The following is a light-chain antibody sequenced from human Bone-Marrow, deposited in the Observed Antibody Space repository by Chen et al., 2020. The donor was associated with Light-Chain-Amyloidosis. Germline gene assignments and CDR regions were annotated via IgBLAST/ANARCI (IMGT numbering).Light chain of an antibody. V-gene: IGLV3-21*02. Sequence: SYVLTQPSSVSVAPGQTATIACGGNNIGSTSVYWYQQTPGQAPLLVVYDDSDRPSGIPERLSGSKSGNTATLAIRRVEAGDEADYYCQVWDRSSDRPVFGGGTKLTVL. J-gene: IGLJ3*02. CDR3: QVWDRSSDRPV. CDR1: NIGSTS. CDR2: DDS.